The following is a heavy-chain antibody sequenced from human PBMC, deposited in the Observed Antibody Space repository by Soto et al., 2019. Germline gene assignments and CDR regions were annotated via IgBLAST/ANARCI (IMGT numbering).Heavy chain of an antibody. D-gene: IGHD1-26*01. CDR1: GFTFSSYG. CDR2: IWYDGSNK. Sequence: QVQLVESGGGVVQPGRSLRLSCAASGFTFSSYGMHWVRQAPGKGLEWVAVIWYDGSNKYYADSVKGRFTISRDNSKNTLYLQMSNLRAEDTAVYYCARDLGSYYGGGYYYGMGVWGQGTTVTVSS. J-gene: IGHJ6*02. CDR3: ARDLGSYYGGGYYYGMGV. V-gene: IGHV3-33*01.